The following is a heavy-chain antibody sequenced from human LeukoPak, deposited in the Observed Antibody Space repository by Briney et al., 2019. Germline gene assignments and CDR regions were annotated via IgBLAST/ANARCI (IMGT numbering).Heavy chain of an antibody. CDR2: IFYSGGT. D-gene: IGHD3-10*01. Sequence: KSSETLSLTCTVSGGSISSYYWSWIRQPPGKGLEWIGNIFYSGGTYYSPSLKSRVTISLDTSRNQFSLKLNSVTAADTAVYYCAKSNGYGLVDIWGQGTMVTVSS. CDR1: GGSISSYY. CDR3: AKSNGYGLVDI. V-gene: IGHV4-59*12. J-gene: IGHJ3*02.